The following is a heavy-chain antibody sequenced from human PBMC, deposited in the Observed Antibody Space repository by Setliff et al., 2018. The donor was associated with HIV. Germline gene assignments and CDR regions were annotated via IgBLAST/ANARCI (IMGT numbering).Heavy chain of an antibody. V-gene: IGHV4-39*01. D-gene: IGHD3-9*01. J-gene: IGHJ4*02. Sequence: PSETLSLTCTVPGGSINRSNYYWGWIRQPPGKGLEWIGTISYTGSTYYDPSLMSRVTISLDTSKNQFFLKLSSVTAPDTAIYYCARQTWEYYDTLTGYYRSPKNFDSWGQGTLVTVSS. CDR1: GGSINRSNYY. CDR2: ISYTGST. CDR3: ARQTWEYYDTLTGYYRSPKNFDS.